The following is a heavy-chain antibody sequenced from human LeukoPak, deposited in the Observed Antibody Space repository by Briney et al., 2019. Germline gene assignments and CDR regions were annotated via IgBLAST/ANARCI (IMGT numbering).Heavy chain of an antibody. CDR3: ARAGNNWSFDY. J-gene: IGHJ4*02. Sequence: SETLSLTCTVSGDSVSIYYWSWIRQPPGKGLEWIGYIYYRGNTNYNPSLKSRVTMAVDASKNQFSLKVSSVTAADTAVYYCARAGNNWSFDYWGQGTLVTVSS. CDR1: GDSVSIYY. D-gene: IGHD1-1*01. CDR2: IYYRGNT. V-gene: IGHV4-59*02.